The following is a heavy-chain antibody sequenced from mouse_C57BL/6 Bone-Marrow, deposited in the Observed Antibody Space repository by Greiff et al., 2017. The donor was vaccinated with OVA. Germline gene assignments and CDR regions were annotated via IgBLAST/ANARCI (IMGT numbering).Heavy chain of an antibody. J-gene: IGHJ1*03. D-gene: IGHD2-3*01. CDR1: GFTFSSYA. CDR3: ARGGYDGYASYWYFDV. Sequence: EVQRVESGGGLVKPGGSLKLSCAASGFTFSSYAMSWVRQTPEKRLEWVATISDGGSYTYYPDNVKGRFTISRDNAKNNLYLQMSHLKSEDTAMYYCARGGYDGYASYWYFDVWGTGTTVTVSS. V-gene: IGHV5-4*01. CDR2: ISDGGSYT.